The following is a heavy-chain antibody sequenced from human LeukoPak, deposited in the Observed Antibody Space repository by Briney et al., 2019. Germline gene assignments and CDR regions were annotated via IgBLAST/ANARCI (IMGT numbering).Heavy chain of an antibody. CDR3: ASLRSTNNYYYYGMDV. D-gene: IGHD1/OR15-1a*01. CDR1: GGSISSSSYY. V-gene: IGHV4-39*07. CDR2: INHSGST. J-gene: IGHJ6*02. Sequence: SETLSLTCTVSGGSISSSSYYWSWIRQPPGKGLEWIGEINHSGSTNYNPSLKSRVTISVDTSKNQFSLKLSSVTAADTAVYYCASLRSTNNYYYYGMDVWGQGTTVTVSS.